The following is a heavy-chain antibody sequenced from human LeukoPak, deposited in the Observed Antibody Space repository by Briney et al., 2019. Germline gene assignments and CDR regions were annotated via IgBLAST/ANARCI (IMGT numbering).Heavy chain of an antibody. CDR1: GFTFSNAW. CDR2: IKSKTDGGTT. D-gene: IGHD5-18*01. V-gene: IGHV3-15*01. Sequence: GGSLRLSCAASGFTFSNAWMSWVRQAPGKGLEWVGRIKSKTDGGTTDYAAPVKGRFTISRDDSKNTLYLQMNSLRAEDTAVYYCAKDGGRGYSYGYFWFDPWGQGTLVTVSS. CDR3: AKDGGRGYSYGYFWFDP. J-gene: IGHJ5*02.